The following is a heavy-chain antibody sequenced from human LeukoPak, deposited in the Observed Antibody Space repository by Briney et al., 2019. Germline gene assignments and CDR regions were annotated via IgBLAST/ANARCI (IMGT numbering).Heavy chain of an antibody. Sequence: SETLSLTCTVSGGSLSSYYWRWIRQPPGKGLEWMGYIYYSGSTNYNPSLKSRVTISVDTSKNHFSLKLSSVTAADTAVYYCARHPPFDYYGSGSYLGGDYWGQKTLVTVSS. J-gene: IGHJ4*02. V-gene: IGHV4-59*08. D-gene: IGHD3-10*01. CDR2: IYYSGST. CDR1: GGSLSSYY. CDR3: ARHPPFDYYGSGSYLGGDY.